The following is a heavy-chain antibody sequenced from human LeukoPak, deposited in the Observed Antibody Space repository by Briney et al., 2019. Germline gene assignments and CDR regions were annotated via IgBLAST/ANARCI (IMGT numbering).Heavy chain of an antibody. V-gene: IGHV4-61*08. Sequence: SETLSLTCTVSGGSISSGGYYWSWIRQHPGKGLEWIGYIYYSGSTYYNPSLKSRVTISLDTSKNQFSLKLSSVTAADTAVYYCARDRGVGGSAAIDAFDVWGQGTMATVSS. CDR3: ARDRGVGGSAAIDAFDV. CDR1: GGSISSGGYY. J-gene: IGHJ3*01. CDR2: IYYSGST. D-gene: IGHD3-10*01.